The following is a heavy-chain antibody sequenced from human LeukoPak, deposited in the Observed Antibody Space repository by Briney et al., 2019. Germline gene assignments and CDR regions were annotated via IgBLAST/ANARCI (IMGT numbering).Heavy chain of an antibody. Sequence: GRSLRLSCAASGFTFSSYAMHWVRQAPGKGLEWVAVISYDGSNKYYADSVKGRFTISRDNSKNTLYLQMNSLRAEDTAVYYCARVRYFDWLLFNWGQGTLVTVSS. V-gene: IGHV3-30*04. CDR3: ARVRYFDWLLFN. D-gene: IGHD3-9*01. J-gene: IGHJ4*02. CDR2: ISYDGSNK. CDR1: GFTFSSYA.